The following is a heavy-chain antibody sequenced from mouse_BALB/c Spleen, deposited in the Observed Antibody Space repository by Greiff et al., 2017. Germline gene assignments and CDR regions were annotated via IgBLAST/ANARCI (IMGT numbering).Heavy chain of an antibody. J-gene: IGHJ3*01. CDR1: GYTFTDYE. Sequence: VQRVESGAELVRPGASVTLSCKASGYTFTDYEMHWVKQTPVHGLEWIGAIDPETGGTAYNQKFKGKATLTADKSSSTAYMELRSLTSEDSAVYYCTRGSPSWCAYWGQGTLVTVSA. CDR3: TRGSPSWCAY. CDR2: IDPETGGT. V-gene: IGHV1-15*01.